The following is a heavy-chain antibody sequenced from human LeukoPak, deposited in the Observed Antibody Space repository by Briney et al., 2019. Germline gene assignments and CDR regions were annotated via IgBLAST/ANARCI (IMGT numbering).Heavy chain of an antibody. V-gene: IGHV4-59*01. CDR3: AGAPNQHYFDY. CDR1: SGSITSYY. J-gene: IGHJ4*02. CDR2: IYYTGTA. Sequence: SETLSLTCTVSSGSITSYYWKWIRQSPGKGLEYIGHIYYTGTAAYNPSLKSRATMSVDTSKNQFSLRLMSVTASHTAVYFCAGAPNQHYFDYWGQGTLVAVSS.